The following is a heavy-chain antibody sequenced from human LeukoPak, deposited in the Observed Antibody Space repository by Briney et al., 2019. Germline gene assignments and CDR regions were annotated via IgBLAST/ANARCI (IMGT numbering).Heavy chain of an antibody. CDR3: AKFEFGF. CDR1: GFIFSNYA. D-gene: IGHD3-16*01. J-gene: IGHJ4*02. Sequence: GGSLRLSCAASGFIFSNYAMSWVRQAPGKGLQWVSAFSGSGGSTYYADSVKGRFTISRDNSKNTLYLQMNSVRDEDTAVYYCAKFEFGFWGQGTLVTVSS. V-gene: IGHV3-23*01. CDR2: FSGSGGST.